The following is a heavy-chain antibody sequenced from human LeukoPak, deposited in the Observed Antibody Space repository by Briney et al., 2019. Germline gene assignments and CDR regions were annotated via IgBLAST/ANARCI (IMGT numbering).Heavy chain of an antibody. D-gene: IGHD5-24*01. Sequence: SQTLSLTCTVSGGSIYSGSYYWSWIRQPAGKGLEWIGRIYTSGSTNYNHSLKSRVTISVDTSKNQFSLKLSSVTAADTAVYYCARDRRDGYNLYYFDLWGQGTLVTVSS. CDR3: ARDRRDGYNLYYFDL. V-gene: IGHV4-61*02. CDR2: IYTSGST. CDR1: GGSIYSGSYY. J-gene: IGHJ4*02.